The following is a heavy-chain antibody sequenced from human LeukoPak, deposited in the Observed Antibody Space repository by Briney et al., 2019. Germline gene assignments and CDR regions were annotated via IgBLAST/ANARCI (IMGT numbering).Heavy chain of an antibody. Sequence: GGSLRLSCAVSGFTSRFTFSAYEMNWVRQAPGKGLEWASSISYSGINRHYADSVKGRFTISRDNAKNSLYLQMDSLRADDTAVYYCATLSVAGSDVDFWGQGTLVTVSS. V-gene: IGHV3-48*03. CDR1: GFTSRFTFSAYE. CDR2: ISYSGINR. CDR3: ATLSVAGSDVDF. D-gene: IGHD6-19*01. J-gene: IGHJ4*02.